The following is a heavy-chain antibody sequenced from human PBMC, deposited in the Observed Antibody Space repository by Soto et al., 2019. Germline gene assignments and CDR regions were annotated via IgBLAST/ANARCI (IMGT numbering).Heavy chain of an antibody. D-gene: IGHD6-19*01. V-gene: IGHV1-69*02. CDR3: ETSIAVAGRSAIGYFDP. CDR2: IIPILGIT. Sequence: QVQLVHSGAEVKKPGSSVKVSCKASGGSFSSRTFVWVRQAPGQGHEWMGWIIPILGITNYAQKLQGRVTITADKPTSTVCMELSSLRSDDTDIYYGETSIAVAGRSAIGYFDPWGQGTPVTVSS. J-gene: IGHJ5*02. CDR1: GGSFSSRT.